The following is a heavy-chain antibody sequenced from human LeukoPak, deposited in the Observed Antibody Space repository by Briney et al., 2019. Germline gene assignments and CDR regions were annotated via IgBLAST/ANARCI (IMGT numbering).Heavy chain of an antibody. Sequence: GGSLRLSCAASGFTFNSYTMNWVRQAPGKGLEWVSSISSSSSYIYYADSVKGRFTISRDNAKNSLYLQMNSLRAEDTAVYYCTTARFRPYYDSSGYYPLGYWGQGTLVTVSS. J-gene: IGHJ4*02. CDR3: TTARFRPYYDSSGYYPLGY. V-gene: IGHV3-21*01. CDR1: GFTFNSYT. D-gene: IGHD3-22*01. CDR2: ISSSSSYI.